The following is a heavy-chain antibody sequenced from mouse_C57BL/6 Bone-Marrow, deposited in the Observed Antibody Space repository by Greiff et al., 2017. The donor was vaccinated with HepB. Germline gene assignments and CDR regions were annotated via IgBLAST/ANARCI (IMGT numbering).Heavy chain of an antibody. CDR2: IYPGSGST. Sequence: QVQLQQPGAELVKPGASVKMSCKASGYTFTSYWITWVKQRPGQGLEWIGDIYPGSGSTNYNEKFKSKATLTVDTSSSTAYMQLSSLTSEDSAVYYCARDYGRSYYWFAYWGQGTLVTVSA. CDR1: GYTFTSYW. D-gene: IGHD1-1*01. CDR3: ARDYGRSYYWFAY. J-gene: IGHJ3*01. V-gene: IGHV1-55*01.